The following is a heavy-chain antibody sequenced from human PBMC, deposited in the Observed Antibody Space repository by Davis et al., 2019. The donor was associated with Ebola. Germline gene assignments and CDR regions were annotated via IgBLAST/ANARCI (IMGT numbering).Heavy chain of an antibody. J-gene: IGHJ4*02. Sequence: GESLKISCAASGFTFSIYWMHWVRQAPGKGLVWVSCINSDGSTTSYADSVKGRLTISRDNAKNTWYLQMNSLRADDTAVYYCAKTVGGPYFFDYWGQGTLVTVSS. V-gene: IGHV3-74*01. D-gene: IGHD6-19*01. CDR3: AKTVGGPYFFDY. CDR2: INSDGSTT. CDR1: GFTFSIYW.